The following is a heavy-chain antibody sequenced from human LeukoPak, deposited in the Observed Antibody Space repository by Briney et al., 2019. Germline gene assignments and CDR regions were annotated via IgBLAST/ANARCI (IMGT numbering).Heavy chain of an antibody. V-gene: IGHV4-59*01. D-gene: IGHD1-26*01. J-gene: IGHJ4*02. CDR1: GGSISSYY. CDR3: ARGMGVDY. CDR2: IYYSGST. Sequence: SETLSLTCTVPGGSISSYYWSWIRQPPGKGLEWIGYIYYSGSTNYNPSLKSRVTISVDTSKNQFSLKLSSVTAADTAVYYCARGMGVDYWGQGTLVTVSS.